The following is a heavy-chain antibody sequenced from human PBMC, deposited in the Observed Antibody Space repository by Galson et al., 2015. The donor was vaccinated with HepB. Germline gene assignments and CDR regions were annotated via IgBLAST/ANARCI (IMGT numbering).Heavy chain of an antibody. Sequence: KVSCKASGGTFSSYAISWVRQAPGQGLEWMGGIIPIFGIANYAQKFQGRVTITADESTSTAYMELSSLRSEDTAVYYCARGGITMTGATLDSDFDYWGQGTLVTVSS. CDR2: IIPIFGIA. CDR3: ARGGITMTGATLDSDFDY. D-gene: IGHD3-22*01. V-gene: IGHV1-69*01. J-gene: IGHJ4*02. CDR1: GGTFSSYA.